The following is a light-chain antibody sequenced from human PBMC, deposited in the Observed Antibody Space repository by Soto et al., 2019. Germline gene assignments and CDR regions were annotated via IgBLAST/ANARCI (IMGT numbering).Light chain of an antibody. Sequence: QSALTQPPSASGSPGQSVTISCTGTSSDVGGYNYVSWYQQHPGKAPKLMIYEVSKRPSGVPDRFSGSKSGNTASLTVSGLQAEDEAEYYCSSYAGSNILYVFGTGTKLTVL. CDR3: SSYAGSNILYV. V-gene: IGLV2-8*01. J-gene: IGLJ1*01. CDR2: EVS. CDR1: SSDVGGYNY.